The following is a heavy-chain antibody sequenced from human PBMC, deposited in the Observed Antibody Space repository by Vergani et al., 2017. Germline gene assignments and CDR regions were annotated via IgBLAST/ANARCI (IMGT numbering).Heavy chain of an antibody. J-gene: IGHJ4*02. CDR2: INAGNGNT. Sequence: QVQLVQSGAEVKKPGASVKVSCKASGYTFTSYAMHWVRQATGQRLEWMGWINAGNGNTKYSQQFQGRVTITRDTFASTSYMELSSLSSEYTAVYYCARDRNLELRYFDYWGQGTLVTVSS. CDR1: GYTFTSYA. V-gene: IGHV1-3*01. D-gene: IGHD1-7*01. CDR3: ARDRNLELRYFDY.